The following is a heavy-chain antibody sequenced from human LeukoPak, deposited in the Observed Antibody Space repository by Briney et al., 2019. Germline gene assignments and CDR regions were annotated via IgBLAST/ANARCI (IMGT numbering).Heavy chain of an antibody. J-gene: IGHJ4*02. D-gene: IGHD2-15*01. CDR1: GYTFTSYD. Sequence: ASVKVSCKASGYTFTSYDINWVRQATGQGLEWMGWMNPNSGNTGSAQRFQGRVTMTRNTSISTAYMELSSLRSEDTAVYYCARALRVGRYSADYWGQETLVTVSS. CDR2: MNPNSGNT. V-gene: IGHV1-8*01. CDR3: ARALRVGRYSADY.